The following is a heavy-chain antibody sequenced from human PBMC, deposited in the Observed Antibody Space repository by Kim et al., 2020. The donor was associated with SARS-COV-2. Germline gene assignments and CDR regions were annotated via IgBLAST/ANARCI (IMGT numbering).Heavy chain of an antibody. CDR3: ARAYCGGDCYSSFIYYNVLDV. D-gene: IGHD2-21*02. J-gene: IGHJ6*02. Sequence: GGSLRLSCAASGFTFSDHYMNWIRQAPGKGLEWVSYISGTSSHTNYADSVKGRFTISRDNAKNSLYLQMNSLRAEDTAVFYCARAYCGGDCYSSFIYYNVLDVWGQGTTVTVSS. CDR1: GFTFSDHY. V-gene: IGHV3-11*06. CDR2: ISGTSSHT.